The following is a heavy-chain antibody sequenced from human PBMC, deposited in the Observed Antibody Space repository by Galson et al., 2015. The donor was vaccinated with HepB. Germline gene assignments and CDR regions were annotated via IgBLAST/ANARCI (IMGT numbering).Heavy chain of an antibody. CDR3: ARGLQYYYYYMDV. CDR2: ISSSGSTI. D-gene: IGHD4-11*01. Sequence: SLRLSCAASGFTFSDYYMSWIRQAPGKGLEWVSYISSSGSTIYYADSVKGRFTISRDNAKNSLYLQMNSLRAEDTAVYYCARGLQYYYYYMDVWGKGTTVTVSS. V-gene: IGHV3-11*01. CDR1: GFTFSDYY. J-gene: IGHJ6*03.